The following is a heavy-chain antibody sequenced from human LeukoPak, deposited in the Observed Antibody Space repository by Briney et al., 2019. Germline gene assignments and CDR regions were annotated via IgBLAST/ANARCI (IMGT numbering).Heavy chain of an antibody. J-gene: IGHJ4*02. CDR1: GFIFSDYS. CDR2: IGISSGRT. Sequence: GGSLRLSCAASGFIFSDYSMNWVRQAPGKGPEWISYIGISSGRTMYADSVKGRFTISRDTAKKSLYLQMNGLRVEDTAVYYCARDYRYAFDNWGQGTLVTVSS. CDR3: ARDYRYAFDN. D-gene: IGHD5-12*01. V-gene: IGHV3-48*04.